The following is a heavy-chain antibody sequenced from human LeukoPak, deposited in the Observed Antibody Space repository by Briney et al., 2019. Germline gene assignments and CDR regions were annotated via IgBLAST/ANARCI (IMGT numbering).Heavy chain of an antibody. CDR2: VSGGGVNT. V-gene: IGHV3-23*01. D-gene: IGHD4-17*01. CDR1: GFTFSISA. CDR3: AKGHTDYGTGFDL. Sequence: GGSLRLSCAASGFTFSISAMTWVRQAPGKGLEWVSIVSGGGVNTYYVESVKGRFTISRDNSKNTLYLQMNSLRAEDTAVYYCAKGHTDYGTGFDLWGQGTLVIVSS. J-gene: IGHJ4*02.